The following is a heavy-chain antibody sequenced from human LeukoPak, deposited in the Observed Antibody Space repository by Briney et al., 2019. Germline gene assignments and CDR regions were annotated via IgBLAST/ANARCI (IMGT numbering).Heavy chain of an antibody. CDR1: GFTFSSYS. CDR2: ISGSSSTI. Sequence: PGGSLRLSCAASGFTFSSYSMNWVRQAPGKGLKWVSYISGSSSTIYYADSVKGRFTISRDKAKNSLYLHMHSLRAEDTAVYYCARDGGDDLNWGQGTLVTVSS. J-gene: IGHJ4*02. CDR3: ARDGGDDLN. D-gene: IGHD2-21*01. V-gene: IGHV3-48*01.